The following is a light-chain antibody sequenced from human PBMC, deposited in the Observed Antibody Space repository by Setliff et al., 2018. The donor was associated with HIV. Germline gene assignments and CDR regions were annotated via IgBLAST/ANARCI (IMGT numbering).Light chain of an antibody. V-gene: IGLV6-57*01. Sequence: NFMLTQPHSVSESPGKTVTISCTRSSGSIASNYVQWYQQRPGSSPTVIYEDNQSPSGVPDRFSGSVDSSSNSASLIISGLKTEDEADYYCQSYDSSNGVVFGGGTKVTVL. J-gene: IGLJ2*01. CDR2: EDN. CDR1: SGSIASNY. CDR3: QSYDSSNGVV.